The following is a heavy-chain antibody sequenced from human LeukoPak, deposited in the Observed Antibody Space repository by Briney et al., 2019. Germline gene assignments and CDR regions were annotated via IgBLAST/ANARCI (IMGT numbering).Heavy chain of an antibody. V-gene: IGHV4-59*08. Sequence: SETLSLTCTVSGGSISSYYWSWIRQPPGKGLEWIGYIYYSGSTNYNPSLKSRVTISVDTSKNQFSLKLSSVTAADTAVYYCARVGYCSGGSCRGGYYYYMDVWGKGTTVTVSS. D-gene: IGHD2-15*01. CDR1: GGSISSYY. J-gene: IGHJ6*03. CDR3: ARVGYCSGGSCRGGYYYYMDV. CDR2: IYYSGST.